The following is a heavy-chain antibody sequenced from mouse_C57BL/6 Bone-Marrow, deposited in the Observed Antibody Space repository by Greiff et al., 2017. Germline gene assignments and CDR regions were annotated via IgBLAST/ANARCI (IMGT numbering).Heavy chain of an antibody. V-gene: IGHV1-82*01. D-gene: IGHD2-3*01. Sequence: QVQLKQSGPELVKPGASVKISCKASGYAFSSSWLNWVQQRPGKGLEWIGRIYPGDGDTNYNGKFKGKATLTADKSSSTAYMQLSSLTSEDSAVYFCARAAIYDGYYLAAYWGQGTLVTVSA. CDR1: GYAFSSSW. CDR2: IYPGDGDT. CDR3: ARAAIYDGYYLAAY. J-gene: IGHJ3*01.